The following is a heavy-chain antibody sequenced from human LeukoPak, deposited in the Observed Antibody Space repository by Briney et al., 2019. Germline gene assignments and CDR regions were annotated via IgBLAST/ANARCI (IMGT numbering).Heavy chain of an antibody. CDR1: GFTLSSYW. CDR3: VRGYSGSFLDY. D-gene: IGHD1-26*01. CDR2: INSDGSIA. Sequence: PGGSLRLSCAASGFTLSSYWMHWVRQAPGMGLVWVSRINSDGSIASYADSVKGRFTISRDNAKNTLSLQMSSLRAEDTAVYYCVRGYSGSFLDYWGQGTLVTVSS. J-gene: IGHJ4*02. V-gene: IGHV3-74*01.